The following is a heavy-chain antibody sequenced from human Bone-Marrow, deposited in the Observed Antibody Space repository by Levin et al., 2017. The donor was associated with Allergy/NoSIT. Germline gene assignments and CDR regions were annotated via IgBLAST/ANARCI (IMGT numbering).Heavy chain of an antibody. CDR1: GFTFSSSS. J-gene: IGHJ4*02. V-gene: IGHV3-48*04. D-gene: IGHD3-10*01. CDR3: ASIMVRENFDY. Sequence: GGSLRLSCAASGFTFSSSSMNWVRQAPGKGLEWVSYISSSGSTIYYADSVKGRFTISRDNAKNSLYLQMNSLRAEDTAVYYCASIMVRENFDYWGQGTLVTVSS. CDR2: ISSSGSTI.